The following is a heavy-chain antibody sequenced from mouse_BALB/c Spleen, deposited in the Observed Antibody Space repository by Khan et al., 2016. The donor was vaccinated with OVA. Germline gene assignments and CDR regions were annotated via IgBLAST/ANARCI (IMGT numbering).Heavy chain of an antibody. CDR1: GFTFSSYA. J-gene: IGHJ2*01. D-gene: IGHD1-1*01. CDR2: ISSGGSYT. V-gene: IGHV5-9-3*01. Sequence: EVELVESGGGLVKPGGSLKLSCAASGFTFSSYALSWVRQTPEKRLEWVATISSGGSYTYYPGSVKGRFTISRDTARITLYLQMSSLRSEDTAMYYCARTPGYYGSNYFDYWGQGSTLTVSS. CDR3: ARTPGYYGSNYFDY.